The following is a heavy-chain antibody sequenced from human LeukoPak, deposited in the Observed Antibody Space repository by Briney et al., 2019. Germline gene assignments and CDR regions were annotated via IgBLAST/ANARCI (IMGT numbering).Heavy chain of an antibody. CDR1: GRTFSSYA. V-gene: IGHV1-69*13. J-gene: IGHJ4*02. Sequence: SVKVSCQASGRTFSSYAIRWVRQAPGQGLEWMGGIIPIFGTANYAQKFQGRVTITADESTRTAYMELSSLRSEDTAVYYCAVKQITMVRGVIDYWGQGTLVTVSS. D-gene: IGHD3-10*01. CDR3: AVKQITMVRGVIDY. CDR2: IIPIFGTA.